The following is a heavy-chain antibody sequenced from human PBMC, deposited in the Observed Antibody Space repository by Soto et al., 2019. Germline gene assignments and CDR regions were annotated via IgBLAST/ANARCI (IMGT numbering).Heavy chain of an antibody. CDR1: GFTFSSYG. J-gene: IGHJ1*01. CDR2: IWYDGSNK. CDR3: AKSSPEDGYFQH. V-gene: IGHV3-33*06. D-gene: IGHD2-15*01. Sequence: QVQLVESGGGVVQPGRSLRLSCAASGFTFSSYGMHWVRQAPGKGLEWVAVIWYDGSNKYYADSVKGGFTVSRDNSKNTPYPEINRLRAEDTAVYYCAKSSPEDGYFQHSGEGTLVTVTS.